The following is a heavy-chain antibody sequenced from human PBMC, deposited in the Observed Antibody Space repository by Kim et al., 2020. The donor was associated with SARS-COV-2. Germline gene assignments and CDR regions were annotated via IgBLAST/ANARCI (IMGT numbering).Heavy chain of an antibody. CDR3: AKDGSITMIVVHQFDY. V-gene: IGHV3-23*01. Sequence: GGSLRLSCAASGFTFSSYAMSWVRQAPGKGLEWVSAISGSGGSTYYADSVKGRFTISRDNSKNTLYLQMNSLRAEDTAVYYCAKDGSITMIVVHQFDYWGQGTLVTVSS. D-gene: IGHD3-22*01. CDR2: ISGSGGST. CDR1: GFTFSSYA. J-gene: IGHJ4*02.